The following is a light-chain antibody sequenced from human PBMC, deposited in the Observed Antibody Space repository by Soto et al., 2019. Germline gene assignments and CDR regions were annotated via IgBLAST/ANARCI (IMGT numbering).Light chain of an antibody. J-gene: IGKJ1*01. CDR1: QSVSSN. CDR2: GAS. Sequence: EIVMTQSPATLSVSPGERATLSCRASQSVSSNLAWYQQKPGQAPRLLLYGASTRTTGITARSSGSGCGTEFTITISSLQSEDFAVYYCQQYNNWPPWTFGQGTKVEI. V-gene: IGKV3-15*01. CDR3: QQYNNWPPWT.